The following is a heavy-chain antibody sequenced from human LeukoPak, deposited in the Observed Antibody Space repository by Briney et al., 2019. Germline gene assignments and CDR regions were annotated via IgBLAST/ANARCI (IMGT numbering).Heavy chain of an antibody. CDR1: GGTFSSYA. Sequence: GASVKVSCKASGGTFSSYAISWVRQAPGQGLERMGRIIPILGIANYAQKFQGRVTITADKSTSTAYMELSSLRSEDTAVYYCARDCSSTSCYSVYYYYGMNVWGQGTTVTVSS. V-gene: IGHV1-69*04. CDR3: ARDCSSTSCYSVYYYYGMNV. J-gene: IGHJ6*02. D-gene: IGHD2-2*01. CDR2: IIPILGIA.